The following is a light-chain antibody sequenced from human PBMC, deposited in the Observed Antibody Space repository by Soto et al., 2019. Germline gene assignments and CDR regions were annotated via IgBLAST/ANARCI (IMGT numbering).Light chain of an antibody. CDR1: QRLVHSDGIAY. CDR2: KVS. CDR3: MQGTHWPIT. Sequence: DVVMTQSPLSLPVTLGQPASISCRSNQRLVHSDGIAYFSWFQQRPGRSPRSLIYKVSNRDSGVPARFSGSGSGTDFALKISRVEAEDVGVYYCMQGTHWPITFGQGTRLEIK. J-gene: IGKJ5*01. V-gene: IGKV2-30*02.